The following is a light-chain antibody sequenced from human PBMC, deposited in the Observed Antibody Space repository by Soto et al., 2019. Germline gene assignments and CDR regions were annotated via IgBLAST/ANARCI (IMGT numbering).Light chain of an antibody. J-gene: IGKJ5*01. Sequence: EIVLTQSPGTLSLSPGERATLSCRARQSVSSDFLAWYQRKPGQAPRLLIYGASTRATGIPDRFSGSGSGTDFTLTIRRLEPEDFAVYDCQQYGDSPITFGQGTRL. CDR3: QQYGDSPIT. V-gene: IGKV3-20*01. CDR1: QSVSSDF. CDR2: GAS.